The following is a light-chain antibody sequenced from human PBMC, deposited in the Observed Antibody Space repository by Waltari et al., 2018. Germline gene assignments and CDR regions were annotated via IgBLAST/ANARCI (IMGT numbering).Light chain of an antibody. V-gene: IGLV4-69*01. CDR1: SGHSSNI. J-gene: IGLJ3*02. CDR3: QTGGHGTWV. CDR2: VNSDGSR. Sequence: QLVLTQSPSASASLGASVKLTCTLDSGHSSNIIAWLQQRPAKGPRYWMKVNSDGSRTRGDGVPDHFAGSSAGAERYLTISNVQSEDEADYYCQTGGHGTWVFGGGTTLTVL.